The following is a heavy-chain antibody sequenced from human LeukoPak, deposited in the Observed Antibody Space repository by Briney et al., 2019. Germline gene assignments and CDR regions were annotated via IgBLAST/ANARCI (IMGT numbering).Heavy chain of an antibody. V-gene: IGHV1-18*01. J-gene: IGHJ6*02. D-gene: IGHD2-15*01. CDR2: ISAYNGNT. CDR3: ARDPSYCSGGSCYLTLYYYYYGMDV. CDR1: GYTFTSYG. Sequence: ASVEVSCKASGYTFTSYGISWVGQAPGQGLEWMGWISAYNGNTNYAQKLQGRVTMTTDTSTSTAYMELRSLRSDDTAVYYCARDPSYCSGGSCYLTLYYYYYGMDVWGQGTTVTVSS.